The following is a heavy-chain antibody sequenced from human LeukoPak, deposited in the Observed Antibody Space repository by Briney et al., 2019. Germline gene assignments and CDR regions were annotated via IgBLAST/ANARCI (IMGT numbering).Heavy chain of an antibody. CDR2: IYTSGST. Sequence: SETLSLTCTVSGGSISNYYWSWIRQPAGKGLEWIGRIYTSGSTNYNPSLKSRVTMSVDTSKNQFSLKLSSVTAADTAVYYCARDCTSCYAGGFDYWGQGTLVTVSS. V-gene: IGHV4-4*07. D-gene: IGHD2-2*01. J-gene: IGHJ4*02. CDR1: GGSISNYY. CDR3: ARDCTSCYAGGFDY.